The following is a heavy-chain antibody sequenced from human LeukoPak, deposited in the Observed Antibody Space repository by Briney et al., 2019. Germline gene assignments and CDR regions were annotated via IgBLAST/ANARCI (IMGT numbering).Heavy chain of an antibody. CDR2: INHSGST. CDR1: GGSFSGYY. CDR3: ARGRRWLQLPDY. Sequence: PSETLSLTCAVYGGSFSGYYWSWIRQPPGKGLEWIGEINHSGSTNYNPSLKSRVTISVDTSKNQFSLKLSSVTAADTAVYYCARGRRWLQLPDYWGQGTLVTVSS. J-gene: IGHJ4*02. D-gene: IGHD5-24*01. V-gene: IGHV4-34*01.